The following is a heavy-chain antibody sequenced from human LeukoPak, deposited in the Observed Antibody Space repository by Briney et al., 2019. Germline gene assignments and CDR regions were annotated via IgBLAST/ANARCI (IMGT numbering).Heavy chain of an antibody. V-gene: IGHV1-3*01. Sequence: GASVNVSCKASGYTFTSYAMHWVRQAPGQRLEWMGWINAGNGNTKYSQKFQGRVTITRDTSASTAYMELSSLRSEDTAVYYCARARITMVRGGSENWFDPWGQGTLVTVSS. CDR1: GYTFTSYA. CDR2: INAGNGNT. J-gene: IGHJ5*02. CDR3: ARARITMVRGGSENWFDP. D-gene: IGHD3-10*01.